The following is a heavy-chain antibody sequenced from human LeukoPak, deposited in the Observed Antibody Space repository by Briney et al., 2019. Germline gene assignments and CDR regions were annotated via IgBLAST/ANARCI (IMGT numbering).Heavy chain of an antibody. CDR1: GFTFSSYW. J-gene: IGHJ6*02. CDR2: INSDGSST. V-gene: IGHV3-74*01. Sequence: GGSLRLSCAASGFTFSSYWMHWVRQTPGKGLVWVSRINSDGSSTIYADSVKGRFTISRDNVKNSMYLQMNSLRVEDTAVYYCARVPNSSSWPKAAYYYYYGMDVWGQGTTVTVSS. CDR3: ARVPNSSSWPKAAYYYYYGMDV. D-gene: IGHD6-13*01.